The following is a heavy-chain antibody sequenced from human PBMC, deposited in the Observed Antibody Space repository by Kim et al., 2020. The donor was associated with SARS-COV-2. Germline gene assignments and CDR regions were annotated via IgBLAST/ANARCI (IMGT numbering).Heavy chain of an antibody. CDR3: AKDLRVYCTNGVCLRSPYPRYNGSGP. J-gene: IGHJ5*02. Sequence: GGSLRLSCAASGFTFSSYAMSWVRQAPGKGLEWVSAISGSGGSTYYADSVKGRFTISRDNSKNTLYLQMNSLRAEDTAVYYCAKDLRVYCTNGVCLRSPYPRYNGSGPWGQGTLVTVSS. CDR1: GFTFSSYA. CDR2: ISGSGGST. V-gene: IGHV3-23*01. D-gene: IGHD2-8*01.